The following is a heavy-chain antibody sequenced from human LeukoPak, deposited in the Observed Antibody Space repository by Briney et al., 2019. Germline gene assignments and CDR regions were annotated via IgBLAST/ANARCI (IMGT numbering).Heavy chain of an antibody. V-gene: IGHV3-7*01. J-gene: IGHJ4*02. CDR3: ARDRGHSGYDLYDY. CDR1: GVSSRNYW. CDR2: IKHDGSEI. D-gene: IGHD5-12*01. Sequence: PGGSLRLSCAASGVSSRNYWMGWVRQAPGKGLEGVANIKHDGSEIYYVDSVEGRFTISRDTAKDSLFLQMNSLRVEDTAVYYCARDRGHSGYDLYDYWGQGTLVTVSS.